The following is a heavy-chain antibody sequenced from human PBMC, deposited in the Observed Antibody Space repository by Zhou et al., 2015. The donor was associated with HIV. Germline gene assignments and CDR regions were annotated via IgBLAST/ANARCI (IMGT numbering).Heavy chain of an antibody. J-gene: IGHJ6*02. D-gene: IGHD4-17*01. CDR1: GYTFTSYY. V-gene: IGHV1-46*01. Sequence: QVHLVQSGAEVKQPGASVKVSCKASGYTFTSYYMHWVRQAPGQGLEWMGIINPSGGSTSYAQKFQGRVTMTRDTSTSTVYMELSSLRSEDTAVYYCARGFHPVNYYYGMDVWGQGTTVTVSS. CDR3: ARGFHPVNYYYGMDV. CDR2: INPSGGST.